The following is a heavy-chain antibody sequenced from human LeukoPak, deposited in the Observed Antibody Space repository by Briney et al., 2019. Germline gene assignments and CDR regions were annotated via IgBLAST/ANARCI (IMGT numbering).Heavy chain of an antibody. Sequence: GESLKISCKGSGYSFTSYWIGWVRQMPGKGLEWMGIIYPGDSDTRYNPSFHGQVTISADKSITTAYLQWSSLNDSDTAMYYVTRVGHFLTGYYGAAAYGWFDPWGQGTLVTASS. V-gene: IGHV5-51*01. CDR1: GYSFTSYW. D-gene: IGHD3-9*01. CDR3: TRVGHFLTGYYGAAAYGWFDP. CDR2: IYPGDSDT. J-gene: IGHJ5*02.